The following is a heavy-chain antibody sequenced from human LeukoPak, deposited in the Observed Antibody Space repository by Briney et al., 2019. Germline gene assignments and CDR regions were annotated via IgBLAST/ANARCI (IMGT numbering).Heavy chain of an antibody. CDR2: INSDGSST. CDR3: ARPELPGWSVLSDF. D-gene: IGHD2-15*01. CDR1: GFTFSSYW. Sequence: GGSLRLSCAASGFTFSSYWMHWVRQAPGKGLVWVSRINSDGSSTSYADSVKGRFTMSRDNGKNSLDLQMNSLRAEDTAVYYCARPELPGWSVLSDFWGQGTLVTVSS. V-gene: IGHV3-74*01. J-gene: IGHJ4*02.